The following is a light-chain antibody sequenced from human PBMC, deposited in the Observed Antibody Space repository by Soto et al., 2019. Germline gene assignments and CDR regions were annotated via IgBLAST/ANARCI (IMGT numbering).Light chain of an antibody. V-gene: IGKV3-20*01. CDR2: GAS. CDR1: QSVSSY. CDR3: QQYGSSPIT. Sequence: IVLTQSPATLSLSPGERATLSCRASQSVSSYLAWYQQKPGQAPRLLIYGASSRATGIPDRFSGSGSGTDFTLTISRLEPEDFVVYYCQQYGSSPITFGGGTKVDIK. J-gene: IGKJ4*01.